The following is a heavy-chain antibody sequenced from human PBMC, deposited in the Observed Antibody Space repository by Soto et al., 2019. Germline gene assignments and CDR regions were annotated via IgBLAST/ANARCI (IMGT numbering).Heavy chain of an antibody. CDR2: IYSGGST. CDR3: AREVGYGDYRDYGMDV. D-gene: IGHD4-17*01. J-gene: IGHJ6*02. CDR1: GFTVSSNY. Sequence: EVQLVETRGGLIQPGGSLRLSCAASGFTVSSNYMSWVRQAPGKGLEWVSVIYSGGSTYYADSVKGRFTISRDNSKNTLYLQMNSLRAEDTAVYYCAREVGYGDYRDYGMDVWGQGTTVTVSS. V-gene: IGHV3-53*02.